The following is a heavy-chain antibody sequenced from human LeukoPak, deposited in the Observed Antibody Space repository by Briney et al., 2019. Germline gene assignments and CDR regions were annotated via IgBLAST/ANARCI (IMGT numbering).Heavy chain of an antibody. J-gene: IGHJ6*03. D-gene: IGHD6-19*01. Sequence: PSETLSLTCTVSGGSISTYYWTWIRQPPGKDLEWIGDIYSSGSTNYNPSLKSRVTISVDTSKNQFSLKLSSVTAADTAVYYCARQGAVAFYYMDVWGKGTTVTVSS. CDR2: IYSSGST. CDR3: ARQGAVAFYYMDV. CDR1: GGSISTYY. V-gene: IGHV4-59*08.